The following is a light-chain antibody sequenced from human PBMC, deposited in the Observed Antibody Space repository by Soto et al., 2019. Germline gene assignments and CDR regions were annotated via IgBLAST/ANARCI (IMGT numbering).Light chain of an antibody. CDR3: AAWDDSLNGPG. V-gene: IGLV1-44*01. CDR1: SSNIGSNT. J-gene: IGLJ3*02. CDR2: SNN. Sequence: QSVLTQPPSASGTPGQRVTISCSGSSSNIGSNTVNWYQQLPGTAPKLLIYSNNQRPSAVPDRFSGSKSGTSASLAISGLQSEDEADYYCAAWDDSLNGPGFGGGTKVTVL.